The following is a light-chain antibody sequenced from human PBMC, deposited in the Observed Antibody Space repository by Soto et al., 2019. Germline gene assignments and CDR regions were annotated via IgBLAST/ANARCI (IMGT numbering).Light chain of an antibody. Sequence: QSALTQPGSVSGSPGQSIAISCTGTSSDVGGYDYVSWYEQHPGKAPKLMIYDVSNRPSGVSHRFSGSKSGNTASLTISGQQAEHEADYYCNSYTSNSTKVFGGGTKVTVL. CDR1: SSDVGGYDY. J-gene: IGLJ2*01. CDR2: DVS. CDR3: NSYTSNSTKV. V-gene: IGLV2-14*03.